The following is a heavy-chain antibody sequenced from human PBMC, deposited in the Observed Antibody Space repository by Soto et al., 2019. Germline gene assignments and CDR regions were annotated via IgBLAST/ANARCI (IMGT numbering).Heavy chain of an antibody. V-gene: IGHV1-8*01. D-gene: IGHD3-22*01. J-gene: IGHJ6*04. CDR2: MNPNSGNT. CDR3: ARSTGRITMSVVVMPPPRGGMDV. Sequence: QVQLVQSGAEVKKHGASVKVSCKASGYTFTSYDINWVRQATGQGLEWMGWMNPNSGNTGYAQKFQGRVSMTRNTSISTAYMELSSLRSEDTAVYYCARSTGRITMSVVVMPPPRGGMDVWGKGTTVTVSS. CDR1: GYTFTSYD.